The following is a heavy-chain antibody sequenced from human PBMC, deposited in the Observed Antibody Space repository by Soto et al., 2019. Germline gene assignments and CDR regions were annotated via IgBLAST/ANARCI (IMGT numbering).Heavy chain of an antibody. CDR3: AKDIDYDFWSGPDY. CDR1: GFTLDDYA. J-gene: IGHJ4*02. Sequence: EVQLVESGGGLVQPGRSLRLSCAASGFTLDDYAMHWVRQAPGKGLEWVSGISWNSGSIGYADSVKGRFTISRDNAKNSLYLQMNSLRAEDTALYYCAKDIDYDFWSGPDYWGQGTLVTVSS. D-gene: IGHD3-3*01. V-gene: IGHV3-9*01. CDR2: ISWNSGSI.